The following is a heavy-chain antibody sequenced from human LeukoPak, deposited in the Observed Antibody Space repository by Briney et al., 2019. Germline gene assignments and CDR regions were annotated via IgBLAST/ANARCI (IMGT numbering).Heavy chain of an antibody. D-gene: IGHD3-3*01. V-gene: IGHV3-7*01. Sequence: PGGSLKLSCAASGFTISNYWMTWYRQAPRKGPEWVASIKGDGSEKNYVDSVKGRFTISRDNSKNTLYLQMNSLRAEDTAVYYCARASDFRGLDYWGQGTLVTVSS. J-gene: IGHJ4*02. CDR3: ARASDFRGLDY. CDR1: GFTISNYW. CDR2: IKGDGSEK.